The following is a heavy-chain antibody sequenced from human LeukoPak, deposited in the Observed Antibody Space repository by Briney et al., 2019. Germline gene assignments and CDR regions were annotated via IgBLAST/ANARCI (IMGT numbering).Heavy chain of an antibody. J-gene: IGHJ3*02. CDR3: ARVNYYDSSGDDAFDI. D-gene: IGHD3-22*01. CDR1: GGSISSGDYY. V-gene: IGHV4-30-4*08. CDR2: IYYSGST. Sequence: PSETLSLTCTVSGGSISSGDYYWSWIRQPPGKGLEWIGYIYYSGSTYYSPSLKSRVTISVDTSKNQFSLKLSSVTAADTAVYYCARVNYYDSSGDDAFDIWGQGTMVTVSS.